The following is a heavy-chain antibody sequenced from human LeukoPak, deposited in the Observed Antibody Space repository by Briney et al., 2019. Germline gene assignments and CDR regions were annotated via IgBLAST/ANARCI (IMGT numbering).Heavy chain of an antibody. Sequence: SQTLSLTCTVSGGSVSSGSYYWSWIRQPAGKGLEWIGRIYTSGSTNYNPSLKSRVTISVDTSKNQFTLKLSSVTAADTAVYYCARDRGLYSNYPVMIDPWGQGTLVTVSS. V-gene: IGHV4-61*02. CDR3: ARDRGLYSNYPVMIDP. CDR2: IYTSGST. CDR1: GGSVSSGSYY. J-gene: IGHJ5*02. D-gene: IGHD4-11*01.